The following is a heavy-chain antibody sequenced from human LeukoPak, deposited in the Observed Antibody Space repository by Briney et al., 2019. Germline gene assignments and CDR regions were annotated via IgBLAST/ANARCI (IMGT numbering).Heavy chain of an antibody. Sequence: GGSLRLSCAASGFTLSDSYMTWIRQAPGKGLEWVSYISSGGTIYYADSVKGRFTISRDNAESSLYLQMNSLRAEDTAIYYCASRYTGSSSFYYGMDVWGQGTTVTVSS. D-gene: IGHD1-26*01. CDR3: ASRYTGSSSFYYGMDV. V-gene: IGHV3-11*01. CDR1: GFTLSDSY. J-gene: IGHJ6*02. CDR2: ISSGGTI.